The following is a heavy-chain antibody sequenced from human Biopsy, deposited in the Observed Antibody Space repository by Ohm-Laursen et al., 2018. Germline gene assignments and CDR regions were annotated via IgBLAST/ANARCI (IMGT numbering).Heavy chain of an antibody. D-gene: IGHD4-23*01. CDR1: GGSFTGHY. CDR3: ARGSNDFGGLYFPR. J-gene: IGHJ4*02. Sequence: SETLSLTCTVSGGSFTGHYWTWIRQLPGKGLEWIGHISHTGYTSYKSSLKSRVTISLDTSRNHFSLRLSSLTAADTAVYYCARGSNDFGGLYFPRWGQGTLLTVSS. V-gene: IGHV4-59*11. CDR2: ISHTGYT.